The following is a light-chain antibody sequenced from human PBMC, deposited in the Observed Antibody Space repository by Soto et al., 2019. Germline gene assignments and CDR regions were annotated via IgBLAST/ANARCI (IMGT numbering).Light chain of an antibody. J-gene: IGKJ3*01. V-gene: IGKV1-39*01. CDR3: QQSYSTPFT. CDR2: AAS. Sequence: DIQMTQSPSSLSASVGDRVTITCRASQNISNYLNCNQQKPGKAPKLLIYAASSLQSGVPSRFSDSGSWTAFTLTISSLQPEDFATYYCQQSYSTPFTFGPGTKVDVK. CDR1: QNISNY.